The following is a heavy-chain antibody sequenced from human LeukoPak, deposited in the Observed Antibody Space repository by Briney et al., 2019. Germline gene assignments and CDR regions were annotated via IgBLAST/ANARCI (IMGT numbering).Heavy chain of an antibody. CDR1: GGSIRSSDYY. CDR3: ARDPVRYEFWGGSYDADAFDI. CDR2: IYYNGDT. D-gene: IGHD3-3*01. J-gene: IGHJ3*02. V-gene: IGHV4-30-4*08. Sequence: SETLSLTCTVSGGSIRSSDYYWTWVRQSPGKGLEWIGYIYYNGDTSYNPSLQGRVSLSLDTSVNRFSLDVTSVTAADTAVYFCARDPVRYEFWGGSYDADAFDIWGQGIMVIVSS.